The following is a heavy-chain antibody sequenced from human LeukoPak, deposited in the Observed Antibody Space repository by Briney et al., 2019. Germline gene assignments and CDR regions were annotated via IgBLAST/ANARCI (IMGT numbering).Heavy chain of an antibody. D-gene: IGHD1-14*01. J-gene: IGHJ3*02. CDR2: IYYSGNT. Sequence: SETVSLTCIVSGDSISGTGYHWAWIRQPPGKGLEWIGSIYYSGNTYSKPFLESRVTIAVDTSKNQFSLKLTSVTAADTAMYYCARHDPAWRYHLLYGHAFXIWGQGTMVTVSS. V-gene: IGHV4-39*01. CDR3: ARHDPAWRYHLLYGHAFXI. CDR1: GDSISGTGYH.